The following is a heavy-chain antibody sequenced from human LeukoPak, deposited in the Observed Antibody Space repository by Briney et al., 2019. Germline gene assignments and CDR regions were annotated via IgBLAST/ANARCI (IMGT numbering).Heavy chain of an antibody. V-gene: IGHV3-23*01. J-gene: IGHJ6*03. CDR1: GFTFSSYA. Sequence: GGSLRLSCAASGFTFSSYAMSWVRQAPGKGLEWVSAISGSGGSTYYADPVKGRFTISRDNSKNTLYLQMNSLRAEDTAVYYCAKDRGFYYYRDVWGKGTTVTVSS. CDR2: ISGSGGST. CDR3: AKDRGFYYYRDV.